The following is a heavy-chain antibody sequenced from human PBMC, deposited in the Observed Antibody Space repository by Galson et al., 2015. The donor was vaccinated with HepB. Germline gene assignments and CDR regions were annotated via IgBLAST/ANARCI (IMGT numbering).Heavy chain of an antibody. Sequence: SLRLSCAASGFTFSSYGMHWVRQAPGKGLEWVAVISYDGSNKYYADSVKGRFTISRDNSKNTLYLQMNSLRAEDTAVHYCAKTIYSSSWDDAFDIWGQGTMVTVSS. V-gene: IGHV3-30*18. D-gene: IGHD6-13*01. CDR2: ISYDGSNK. CDR3: AKTIYSSSWDDAFDI. CDR1: GFTFSSYG. J-gene: IGHJ3*02.